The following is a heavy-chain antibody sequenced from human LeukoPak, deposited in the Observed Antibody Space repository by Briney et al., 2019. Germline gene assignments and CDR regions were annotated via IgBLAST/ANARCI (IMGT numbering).Heavy chain of an antibody. CDR2: IFPGDSDT. CDR3: ARTSNLDY. CDR1: GYSFTSYL. V-gene: IGHV5-51*01. J-gene: IGHJ4*02. D-gene: IGHD4-11*01. Sequence: GEALKISCKGSGYSFTSYLIGWGRQMPGKGLEGMVIIFPGDSDTRYSPSFQGQVTISADKSISTAYLQWRSLKAWDTAMCYCARTSNLDYWGQGTLVTVSS.